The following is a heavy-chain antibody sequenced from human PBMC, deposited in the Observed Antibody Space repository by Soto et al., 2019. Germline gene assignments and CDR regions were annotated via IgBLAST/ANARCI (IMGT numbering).Heavy chain of an antibody. V-gene: IGHV3-30*18. CDR2: ISYDGSNK. Sequence: ESGGGVVQPGRSLRLSCAASGFTFSSYGMHWVRQAPGKGLEWVAVISYDGSNKYYADSVKGRFTISRDNSKNTLYLQMNSLRAEDTAVYYCAKIRDSYGRYYYYGMDVWGQGTTVTVSS. CDR1: GFTFSSYG. D-gene: IGHD5-18*01. J-gene: IGHJ6*02. CDR3: AKIRDSYGRYYYYGMDV.